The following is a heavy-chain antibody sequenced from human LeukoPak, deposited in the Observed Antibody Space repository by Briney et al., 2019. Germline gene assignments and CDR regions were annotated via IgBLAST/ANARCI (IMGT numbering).Heavy chain of an antibody. CDR3: AREDYCSGGSCCSGYFQH. J-gene: IGHJ1*01. CDR2: IYYSGTT. V-gene: IGHV4-59*01. CDR1: GGSISSYY. D-gene: IGHD2-15*01. Sequence: PSETLSLTCTVSGGSISSYYWSWIRQPPGKGLEWIGYIYYSGTTNYNPSLKSRVTISVDTSKNQFSLKLSSVTAADTAVYYCAREDYCSGGSCCSGYFQHWGQGTLVTVSS.